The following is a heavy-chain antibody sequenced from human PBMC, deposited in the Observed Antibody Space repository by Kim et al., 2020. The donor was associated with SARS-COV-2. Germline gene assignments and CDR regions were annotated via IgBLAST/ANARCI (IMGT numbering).Heavy chain of an antibody. Sequence: SQTLSLTCAISGDSVSSNSAAWNWIRQSPSRGLEWLGRTYYRSKWYNDYAVSVKSRITINPDTSKNQFSLQLNSVTPEDTAVYYCAREPIFEDSSGYYYYYYGMDVWGQGTTVTVSS. CDR3: AREPIFEDSSGYYYYYYGMDV. D-gene: IGHD3-22*01. J-gene: IGHJ6*02. CDR1: GDSVSSNSAA. V-gene: IGHV6-1*01. CDR2: TYYRSKWYN.